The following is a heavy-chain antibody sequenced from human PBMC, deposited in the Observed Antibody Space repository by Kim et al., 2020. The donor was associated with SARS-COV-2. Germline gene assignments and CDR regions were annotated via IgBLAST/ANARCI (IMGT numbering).Heavy chain of an antibody. D-gene: IGHD6-19*01. CDR3: AKAGSGWWVGVDY. Sequence: GESLRLSCAASGFTFDDYTMHWVRQAPGKGLEWVSLISCDGGSTYYADSVKGRFTISRDNSKNSLYLQMNSLRTEDTALYYCAKAGSGWWVGVDYWGQGTLVTVSS. V-gene: IGHV3-43*01. J-gene: IGHJ4*02. CDR2: ISCDGGST. CDR1: GFTFDDYT.